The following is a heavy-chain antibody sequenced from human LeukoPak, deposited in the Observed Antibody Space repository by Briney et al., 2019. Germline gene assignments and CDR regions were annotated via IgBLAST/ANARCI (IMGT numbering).Heavy chain of an antibody. CDR3: ARDSIVGATKAFDI. CDR2: INHSGST. D-gene: IGHD1-26*01. V-gene: IGHV4-34*01. J-gene: IGHJ3*02. CDR1: GGSFSGYY. Sequence: SETLSLTCAVYGGSFSGYYWSWIRQPPGKGLEWIGEINHSGSTNYNPSLKSRVTISIDTSKNQFSLKLSSVTAADTAVYYCARDSIVGATKAFDIWGQGTMVTVSS.